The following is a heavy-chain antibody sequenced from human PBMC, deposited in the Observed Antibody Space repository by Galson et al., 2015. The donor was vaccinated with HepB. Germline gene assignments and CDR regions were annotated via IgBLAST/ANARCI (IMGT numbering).Heavy chain of an antibody. CDR3: ARRDGNDLFDP. J-gene: IGHJ5*02. V-gene: IGHV7-4-1*02. D-gene: IGHD5-24*01. Sequence: SAKVSCTASGYTFTRYAINWVRQAPGQGLEWMGWINTDTGNPTYAQGFTGRFVFSLDTSVRTAFLQINILMAEDTAVYYCARRDGNDLFDPWGQGTLVTVSS. CDR2: INTDTGNP. CDR1: GYTFTRYA.